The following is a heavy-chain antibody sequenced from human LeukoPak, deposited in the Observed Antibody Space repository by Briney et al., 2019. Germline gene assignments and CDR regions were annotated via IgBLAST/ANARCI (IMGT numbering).Heavy chain of an antibody. D-gene: IGHD2-15*01. CDR3: VRGYCSGGSCYARAFDI. V-gene: IGHV3-74*01. Sequence: GGSLRLSCAASGFTFNGYWMHWVRQAPEKGLVWVSRINSDGRSTSYADSVKGRFTISRDNAKNSLYLQMNSLRAEDTAVYYCVRGYCSGGSCYARAFDIWGQGTMLTVSS. J-gene: IGHJ3*02. CDR2: INSDGRST. CDR1: GFTFNGYW.